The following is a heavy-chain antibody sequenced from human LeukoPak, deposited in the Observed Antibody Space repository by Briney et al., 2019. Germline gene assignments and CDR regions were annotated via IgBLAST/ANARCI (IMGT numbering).Heavy chain of an antibody. CDR2: ISVSGGST. Sequence: GGSLRLSCAASGFTFSSYAMSWVRQAPGKGLEWVSAISVSGGSTYYADSVKGRFTISRDNSKNTLYLQMNSLRAEDTAVYYCAKLDHCSSTSCYRSDAFDIWGQGTMVTVSS. CDR3: AKLDHCSSTSCYRSDAFDI. CDR1: GFTFSSYA. V-gene: IGHV3-23*01. J-gene: IGHJ3*02. D-gene: IGHD2-2*02.